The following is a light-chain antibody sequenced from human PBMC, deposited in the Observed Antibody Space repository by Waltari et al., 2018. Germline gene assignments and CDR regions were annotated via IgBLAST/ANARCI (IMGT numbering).Light chain of an antibody. CDR3: AAWDDSLTIL. Sequence: QSVLSQPPSVSGTPGQRVSISCSGSNSNIGSHDVYWFQQLPGTAPKLFIYEKDERPSGVPGRFSGSKSGTSASLTITGLRSEDEADYFCAAWDDSLTILFGGGTKVTVL. V-gene: IGLV1-47*01. CDR1: NSNIGSHD. J-gene: IGLJ2*01. CDR2: EKD.